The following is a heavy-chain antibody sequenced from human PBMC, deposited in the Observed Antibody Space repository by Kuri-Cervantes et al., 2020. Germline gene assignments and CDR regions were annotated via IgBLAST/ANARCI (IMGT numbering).Heavy chain of an antibody. CDR1: GGSISSSYY. CDR3: ARDTTSGSVAGHFNY. J-gene: IGHJ4*02. CDR2: VYYSVST. D-gene: IGHD6-19*01. Sequence: SETLSLTCSVSGGSISSSYYCGWIRQPPGKGLEWIGSVYYSVSTYYNPSLKSRVTISVDKSKNQFSLKLSSVTAADTAVYYCARDTTSGSVAGHFNYWGQGTLVTVSS. V-gene: IGHV4-39*07.